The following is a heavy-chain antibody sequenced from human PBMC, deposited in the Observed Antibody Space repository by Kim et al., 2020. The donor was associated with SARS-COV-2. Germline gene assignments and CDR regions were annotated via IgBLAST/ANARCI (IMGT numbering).Heavy chain of an antibody. CDR1: GFTVSSNY. V-gene: IGHV3-66*01. J-gene: IGHJ3*02. D-gene: IGHD3-22*01. CDR2: IYSGGST. Sequence: GGSLRLSCAASGFTVSSNYMSWVRQAPGKGLEWVSVIYSGGSTYYADSVKGRFTISRDNSKNTLYLQMNSLRAEDTAVYYCARDQYYYDSSGYYLDAFDIWGQGTMVTVSS. CDR3: ARDQYYYDSSGYYLDAFDI.